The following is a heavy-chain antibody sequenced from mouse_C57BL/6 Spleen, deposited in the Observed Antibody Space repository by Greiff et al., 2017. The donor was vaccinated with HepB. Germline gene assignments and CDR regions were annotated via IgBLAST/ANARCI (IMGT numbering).Heavy chain of an antibody. CDR1: GFTFSSYA. CDR2: ISDGGSYT. D-gene: IGHD4-1*01. J-gene: IGHJ4*01. V-gene: IGHV5-4*03. CDR3: ARRGTGTDAMDY. Sequence: EVMLVESGGGLVKPGGSLKLSCAASGFTFSSYAMSWVRQTPEKRLEWVATISDGGSYTYYPDNVKGRFTISRDNAKNNLYLQMSHLKSEDTAMYYCARRGTGTDAMDYWGQGTSVTVSS.